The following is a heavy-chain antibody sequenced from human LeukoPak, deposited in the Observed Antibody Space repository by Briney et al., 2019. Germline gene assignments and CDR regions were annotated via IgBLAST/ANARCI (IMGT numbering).Heavy chain of an antibody. J-gene: IGHJ5*02. V-gene: IGHV1-69*05. CDR1: GGTFSSYT. CDR3: ARAIDCSSTSCFSRVVNT. Sequence: SVKVSCKASGGTFSSYTISWVRQAPGQGLEWMGRIIPIFGTANYAQKFQGRVTITTDESTSTAYMELSSLRSEDTAVYYCARAIDCSSTSCFSRVVNTWGQGTLVTVSS. CDR2: IIPIFGTA. D-gene: IGHD2-2*01.